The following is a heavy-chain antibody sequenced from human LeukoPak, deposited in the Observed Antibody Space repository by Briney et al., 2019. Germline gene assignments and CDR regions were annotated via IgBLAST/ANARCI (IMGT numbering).Heavy chain of an antibody. V-gene: IGHV3-20*04. Sequence: GGSLRLSCAASGFTDNTNHMSWVRQAPGKGLEWVSGINWNGGSTGYADSVKGRFTISRDNAKNSLYLRMNSLRAEDTALYYCARGGSTGWYSFDYWGQGTLVTVSS. CDR3: ARGGSTGWYSFDY. CDR2: INWNGGST. D-gene: IGHD6-19*01. J-gene: IGHJ4*02. CDR1: GFTDNTNH.